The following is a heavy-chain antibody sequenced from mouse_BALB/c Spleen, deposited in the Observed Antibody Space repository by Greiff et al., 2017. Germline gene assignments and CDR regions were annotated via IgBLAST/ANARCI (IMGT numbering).Heavy chain of an antibody. Sequence: VQLQQSGAELARPGASVKLSCKASGYTFTSYWMQWVKQRPGQGLEWIGAIYPGDGDTRYTQKFKGKATLTADKSSSTAYMQLSSLASEDSAVYYCARRDDGLADWGQGTLVTVSA. D-gene: IGHD2-12*01. J-gene: IGHJ3*01. CDR3: ARRDDGLAD. CDR2: IYPGDGDT. CDR1: GYTFTSYW. V-gene: IGHV1-87*01.